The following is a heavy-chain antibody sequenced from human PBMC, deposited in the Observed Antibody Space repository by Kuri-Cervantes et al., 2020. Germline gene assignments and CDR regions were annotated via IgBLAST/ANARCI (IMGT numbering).Heavy chain of an antibody. CDR1: GYTFTGYY. J-gene: IGHJ6*03. CDR2: INPNSGGT. Sequence: ASVKVSCKASGYTFTGYYMHWVRQAPGQGLEWMGWINPNSGGTNYAQKFQGWVTMTRDTSISTAYMELSRLRSDDTAVYYCARGSRLWFRENHRPPKRNYYYYYMDVWGKGTTVTVSS. CDR3: ARGSRLWFRENHRPPKRNYYYYYMDV. D-gene: IGHD3-10*01. V-gene: IGHV1-2*04.